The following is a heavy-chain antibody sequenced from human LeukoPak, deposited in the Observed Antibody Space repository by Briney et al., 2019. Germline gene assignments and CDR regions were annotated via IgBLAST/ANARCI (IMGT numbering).Heavy chain of an antibody. D-gene: IGHD1-26*01. CDR3: ARAVRWELLYYYYYIDV. V-gene: IGHV3-74*01. Sequence: GGSLRLSCAASGFTFSSYWMNWVRQAPGKGLVWVSRINSDGSSTNYADSVKGGFTISRDNAKNTLYLQMNSLRAEDTAVYYCARAVRWELLYYYYYIDVWGKGTTVTVSS. CDR2: INSDGSST. CDR1: GFTFSSYW. J-gene: IGHJ6*03.